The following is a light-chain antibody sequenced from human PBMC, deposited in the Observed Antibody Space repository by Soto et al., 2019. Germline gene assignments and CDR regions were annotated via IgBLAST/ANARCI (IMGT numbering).Light chain of an antibody. J-gene: IGKJ1*01. CDR3: QQYNSYPWT. CDR2: DDS. V-gene: IGKV1-5*01. Sequence: DCQMTQSPSTLSASVGDRVTITCRASQNIRSRLAWFQQKPGKAPKLLIYDDSSLESGVPSRFSGSGSGKELTLPISSLQPDDFATYYCQQYNSYPWTFGQGTKVDI. CDR1: QNIRSR.